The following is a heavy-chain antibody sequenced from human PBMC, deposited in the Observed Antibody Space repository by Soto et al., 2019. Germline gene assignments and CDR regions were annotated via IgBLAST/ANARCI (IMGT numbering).Heavy chain of an antibody. J-gene: IGHJ4*02. CDR2: IGTSDSTI. Sequence: GGSLRLSCAASGFFFSSFEMNWVRQAPGKGLEWVAYIGTSDSTISYADSVKGRFTISRDNAKNSLYLQMNSLRAEDTAIYYRARDGYNTYGHFDYWGQGTLVTVSS. CDR1: GFFFSSFE. CDR3: ARDGYNTYGHFDY. D-gene: IGHD5-12*01. V-gene: IGHV3-48*03.